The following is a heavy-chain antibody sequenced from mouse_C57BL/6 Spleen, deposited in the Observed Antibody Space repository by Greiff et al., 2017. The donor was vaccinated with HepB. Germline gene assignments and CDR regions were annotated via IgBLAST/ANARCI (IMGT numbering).Heavy chain of an antibody. CDR3: ARSYDYGNWYFDV. V-gene: IGHV1-18*01. CDR1: GYTFTDYN. Sequence: EVQLQQSGPELVKPGASVKIPCKASGYTFTDYNMDWVKQSHGKSLEWIGDINPNNGGTIYNQKFKGKATLTVDKSSSTAYMELRSLTSEDTAVYYCARSYDYGNWYFDVWGTGTTVTVSS. J-gene: IGHJ1*03. D-gene: IGHD2-4*01. CDR2: INPNNGGT.